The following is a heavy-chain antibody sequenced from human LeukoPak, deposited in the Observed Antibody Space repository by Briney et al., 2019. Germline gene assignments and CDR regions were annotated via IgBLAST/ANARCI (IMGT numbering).Heavy chain of an antibody. D-gene: IGHD3-16*01. CDR3: ASAYTYVRLGDH. Sequence: HAGGSLRLSCAASGFIFATSWMTWVRQTPTKGLEWVATINRDGSETYYVDSVRGRFTISRDNAKNSLYLQMNSLRAEDTAVYYCASAYTYVRLGDHWGQGTLVTVSS. J-gene: IGHJ4*02. CDR1: GFIFATSW. V-gene: IGHV3-7*01. CDR2: INRDGSET.